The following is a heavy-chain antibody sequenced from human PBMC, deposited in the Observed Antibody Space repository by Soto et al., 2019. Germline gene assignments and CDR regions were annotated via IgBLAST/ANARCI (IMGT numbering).Heavy chain of an antibody. D-gene: IGHD3-16*01. CDR3: ARDYSYACDY. Sequence: EVQLLESGGGLVQPGGSLRLSCAVSGFTFSRFAMSWVRQAPGKGLEWVSVISSSGGTTYYADSVKGRFTISRDNSKNTLYLQMNSLRAEDTAVYYCARDYSYACDYSGQGTLVTVSS. CDR2: ISSSGGTT. J-gene: IGHJ4*02. CDR1: GFTFSRFA. V-gene: IGHV3-23*01.